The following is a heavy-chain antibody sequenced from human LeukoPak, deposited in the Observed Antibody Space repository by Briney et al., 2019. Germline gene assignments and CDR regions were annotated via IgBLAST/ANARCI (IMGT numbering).Heavy chain of an antibody. J-gene: IGHJ5*02. D-gene: IGHD3-10*01. V-gene: IGHV4-61*05. CDR3: ARRYYGSMSTWFDP. CDR2: IYYSGST. Sequence: SETLSLIHTVSGGSILITTQYWSWIRQPPGKGLEWIGYIYYSGSTNYNPSLKSRVTISVDTSKNQLSLNLSSVTAADTAVYYCARRYYGSMSTWFDPSGQGDLFTVSS. CDR1: GGSILITTQY.